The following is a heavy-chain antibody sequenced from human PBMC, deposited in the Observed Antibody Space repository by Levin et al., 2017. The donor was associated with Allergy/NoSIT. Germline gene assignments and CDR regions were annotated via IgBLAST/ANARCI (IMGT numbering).Heavy chain of an antibody. CDR2: IIPMFGTI. J-gene: IGHJ6*02. CDR1: GGTFSSYA. Sequence: SVKVSCKASGGTFSSYAISWVRQAPGQGLEWMGAIIPMFGTIDYAQKFQVRVTITADESTSSAYMELTSLRSEDTAVYYCAGVVRGVYYSYYAMDVWGQGTTVTVSS. D-gene: IGHD3-10*01. CDR3: AGVVRGVYYSYYAMDV. V-gene: IGHV1-69*13.